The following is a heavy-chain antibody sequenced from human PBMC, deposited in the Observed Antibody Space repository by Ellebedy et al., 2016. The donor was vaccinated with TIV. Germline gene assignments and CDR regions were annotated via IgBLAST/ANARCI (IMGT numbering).Heavy chain of an antibody. CDR2: ISGGSDYI. J-gene: IGHJ5*02. Sequence: GESLKISXAASGFTFSRYSINWVRQAPGKGLEWVSCISGGSDYIYYADSVKGRFTISRDNAKNSMYLQMNSLRDEDTAVYYCARESLGYCSTTTCPRWFDPWGQGTLVTVSS. CDR1: GFTFSRYS. V-gene: IGHV3-21*06. CDR3: ARESLGYCSTTTCPRWFDP. D-gene: IGHD2-2*01.